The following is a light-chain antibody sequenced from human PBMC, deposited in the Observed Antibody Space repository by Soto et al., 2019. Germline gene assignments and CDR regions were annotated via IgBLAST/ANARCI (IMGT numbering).Light chain of an antibody. J-gene: IGKJ3*01. V-gene: IGKV3-20*01. CDR2: GAS. CDR3: QQYDTSPPRFT. Sequence: EIVLTQSPGTLSLSPGERATLSCRASQSVSSNYLAWYQQKPGQAPRLLIYGASNRATGIPDRFSGSGSGTDFTLTISRLEPEDFAVYYCQQYDTSPPRFTFGPGTKVDIK. CDR1: QSVSSNY.